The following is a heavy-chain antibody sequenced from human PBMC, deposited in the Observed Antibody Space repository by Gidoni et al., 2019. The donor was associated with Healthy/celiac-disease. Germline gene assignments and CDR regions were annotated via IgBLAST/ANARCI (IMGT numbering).Heavy chain of an antibody. V-gene: IGHV4-59*01. CDR2: IYYSGST. CDR3: ARKEYYDMLTGGWFDP. D-gene: IGHD3-9*01. CDR1: GGSISSYY. J-gene: IGHJ5*02. Sequence: QVQLQESGPGLVKPSETLSLTCTVSGGSISSYYWSWIRQPPGKGLEWLGYIYYSGSTNYNPSLKSRVTISVDTSKNQFSLKLSSVTAADTAVYYCARKEYYDMLTGGWFDPWGQGTLVTVSS.